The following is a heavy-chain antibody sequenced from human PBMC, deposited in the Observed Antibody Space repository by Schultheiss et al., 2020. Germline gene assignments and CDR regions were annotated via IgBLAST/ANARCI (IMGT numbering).Heavy chain of an antibody. V-gene: IGHV3-7*01. J-gene: IGHJ6*02. CDR1: GFTFSNFW. Sequence: GGSLRLSCAASGFTFSNFWMTWVRQAPGKGPEWVANINEDGSAKYYVDSARGRFTISRDNVKNSLYLQLNSLRAEDTAVYQCARGNAMDVWGQGTTVTVSS. CDR3: ARGNAMDV. CDR2: INEDGSAK.